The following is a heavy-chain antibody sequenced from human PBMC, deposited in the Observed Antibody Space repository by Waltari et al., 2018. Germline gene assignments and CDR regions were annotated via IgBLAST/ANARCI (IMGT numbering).Heavy chain of an antibody. V-gene: IGHV4-34*01. D-gene: IGHD3-10*01. CDR1: GGSLSGYS. Sequence: QVQMRQGGAGLLEPSETLSLTCAVYGGSLSGYSWTWLRQTPGKGLEWIGEINHSGSTDYRSSLKSRVTISLDASNNQFSLKLSSVTAADTAIYYCARDGRGFNYGSGTYNYWGQGTLVTVSS. J-gene: IGHJ4*02. CDR2: INHSGST. CDR3: ARDGRGFNYGSGTYNY.